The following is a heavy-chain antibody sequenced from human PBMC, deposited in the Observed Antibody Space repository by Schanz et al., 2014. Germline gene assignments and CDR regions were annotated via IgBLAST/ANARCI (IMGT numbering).Heavy chain of an antibody. V-gene: IGHV3-23*01. CDR2: IGVDGTTT. D-gene: IGHD1-26*01. CDR1: GFTFSSYA. J-gene: IGHJ2*01. CDR3: ARNRGSGGQNWYFDL. Sequence: EVQLLESGGGLVQPGGSLRLSCAASGFTFSSYAMTWVRQAPGMGLEWVSVIGVDGTTTYYADSVKGRFTISRDNSKNTLYLQLNSLRADDTAVYYCARNRGSGGQNWYFDLWGRGTLVTVSS.